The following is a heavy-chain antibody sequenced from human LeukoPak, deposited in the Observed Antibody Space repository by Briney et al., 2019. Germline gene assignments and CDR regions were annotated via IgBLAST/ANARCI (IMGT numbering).Heavy chain of an antibody. CDR1: GGSFSGYY. V-gene: IGHV4-34*01. J-gene: IGHJ4*02. Sequence: SETLSLTCAVYGGSFSGYYWSWIRQPPGKGLEWIGEINHSGSTNYNPSLKSRVTISVDTSKNQFSLKLSSVTAADTAVYYCARKYDFWSGYYFYWGQGTLVTASS. CDR2: INHSGST. CDR3: ARKYDFWSGYYFY. D-gene: IGHD3-3*01.